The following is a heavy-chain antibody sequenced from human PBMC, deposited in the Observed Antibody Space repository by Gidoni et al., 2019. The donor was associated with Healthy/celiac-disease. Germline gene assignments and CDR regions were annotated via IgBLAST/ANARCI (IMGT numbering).Heavy chain of an antibody. CDR2: ISWNSGSI. J-gene: IGHJ3*02. D-gene: IGHD3-22*01. V-gene: IGHV3-9*01. CDR3: AKDTTYYYDSSDRGAFDI. CDR1: GFTFADYA. Sequence: EVQLVESGGGLVQPGRSLRLSCSASGFTFADYAMHGVRQAPGKGLEWVAGISWNSGSIGYADSVKGRFTISRDNAKNSLYLQMNSLRAEDTALYYCAKDTTYYYDSSDRGAFDIWGQGTMVTVSS.